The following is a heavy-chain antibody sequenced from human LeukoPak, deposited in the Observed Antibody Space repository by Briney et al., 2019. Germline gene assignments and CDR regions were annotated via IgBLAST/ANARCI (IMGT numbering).Heavy chain of an antibody. CDR2: ISYDGSNK. CDR1: GFTFSSYA. J-gene: IGHJ3*02. D-gene: IGHD6-13*01. V-gene: IGHV3-30-3*01. Sequence: GGSLRLSCAASGFTFSSYAMHWVRQAPGKGLEWVAVISYDGSNKYYADSVKGRFTISRDNSKNTLYLQMNSLRAEDTAVYYCARPLGAAGTGAFDIWGQGTMVTVSS. CDR3: ARPLGAAGTGAFDI.